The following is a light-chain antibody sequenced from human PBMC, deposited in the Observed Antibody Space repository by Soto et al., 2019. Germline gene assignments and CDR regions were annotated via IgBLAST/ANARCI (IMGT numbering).Light chain of an antibody. Sequence: QSALTQPASVSGSPGQSITISYTGTSSDVGGYNYVSWYQQHPGKAPKLMIYEVSNRPSGVSNRFSGSKSGNTASLTISGLQAEDEADYYCSSYTSSTLVFGGGTKVTVL. CDR2: EVS. J-gene: IGLJ2*01. CDR1: SSDVGGYNY. V-gene: IGLV2-14*01. CDR3: SSYTSSTLV.